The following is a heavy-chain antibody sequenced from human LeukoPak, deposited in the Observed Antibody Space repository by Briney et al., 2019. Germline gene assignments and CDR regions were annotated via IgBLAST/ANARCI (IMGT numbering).Heavy chain of an antibody. D-gene: IGHD2-2*01. CDR3: AIPWGGDIVVVPAAMAY. CDR1: GFTVSSYG. Sequence: PGGSLRLSCAASGFTVSSYGMHWVRQAPGKGLEWVAVISYDGSNKYYADSVKGRFTISRDNSKNTLYLQMNSLRAEDTAVYYCAIPWGGDIVVVPAAMAYWGQGTPVTVSS. V-gene: IGHV3-30*19. J-gene: IGHJ4*02. CDR2: ISYDGSNK.